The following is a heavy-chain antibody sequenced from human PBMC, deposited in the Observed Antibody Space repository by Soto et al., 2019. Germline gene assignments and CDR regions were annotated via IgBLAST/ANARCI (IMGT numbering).Heavy chain of an antibody. V-gene: IGHV3-30-3*01. CDR1: GFSFSISP. CDR2: ISYDGTNK. CDR3: ARDPKTSGGQHWAFNYFDS. J-gene: IGHJ4*02. D-gene: IGHD7-27*01. Sequence: PGGSLGLSGAASGFSFSISPMHWVRQAPGKGPEWVALISYDGTNKFYADSVKGRFTISRDNSKSTLYLQVDSLRPEDAAVYYCARDPKTSGGQHWAFNYFDSWGQGTLVTVSS.